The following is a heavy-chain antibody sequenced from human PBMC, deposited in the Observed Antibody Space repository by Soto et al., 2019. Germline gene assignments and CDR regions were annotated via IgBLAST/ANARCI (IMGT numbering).Heavy chain of an antibody. D-gene: IGHD3-16*01. CDR3: GRDGGRGGGGYFDL. CDR2: ISSSSSNI. J-gene: IGHJ2*01. Sequence: EVQLVESGGGLVKPGGSLRLSCAASGFTFSSYSMNWVRQAPGKGLEWVSSISSSSSNIYYADAVKGRFTMSRDNAKNLVYLQRNSLGAEDTAVYYCGRDGGRGGGGYFDLWGRGTLVTVSS. CDR1: GFTFSSYS. V-gene: IGHV3-21*06.